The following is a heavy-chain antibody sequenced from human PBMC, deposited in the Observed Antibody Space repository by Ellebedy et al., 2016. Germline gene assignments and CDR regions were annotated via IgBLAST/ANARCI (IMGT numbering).Heavy chain of an antibody. CDR1: GFSFSNYF. J-gene: IGHJ4*02. V-gene: IGHV3-23*01. Sequence: GESLKISXATSGFSFSNYFMTWIRRAPGKGLEWVATISGAGYTTFFADSVKGRFTISRDNSRNTVYLRMNNLRVEDTALYYCRHGHYADYWGQGTLVTVSS. CDR3: RHGHYADY. CDR2: ISGAGYTT.